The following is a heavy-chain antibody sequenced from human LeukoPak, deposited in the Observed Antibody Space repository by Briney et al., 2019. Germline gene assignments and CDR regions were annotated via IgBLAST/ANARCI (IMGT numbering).Heavy chain of an antibody. J-gene: IGHJ5*02. CDR3: AAQVVPAPNWFDP. CDR2: IYYSGST. V-gene: IGHV4-59*01. CDR1: GGSISSYY. D-gene: IGHD2-2*01. Sequence: SETLSLTCTVSGGSISSYYWSWLRQPPGKGLEWIGYIYYSGSTNYNPSLKSRVTISVDTSKNQFSLKLSSVTAADTAVYYCAAQVVPAPNWFDPWGQGTLVTVSS.